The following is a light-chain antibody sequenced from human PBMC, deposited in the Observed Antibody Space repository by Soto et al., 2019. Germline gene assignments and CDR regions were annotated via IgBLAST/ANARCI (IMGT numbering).Light chain of an antibody. J-gene: IGKJ1*01. CDR1: QSLLYRSNNRNY. CDR2: WAS. CDR3: LQYGYPPWT. Sequence: EIVMTQSPASLTVSLGERATITCKSSQSLLYRSNNRNYLAWYQQRPGQSPKLLLYWASTRESGVPARFSGSGSGTDFTLIISSLQAEDVGVYFCLQYGYPPWTFGQGTKVEI. V-gene: IGKV4-1*01.